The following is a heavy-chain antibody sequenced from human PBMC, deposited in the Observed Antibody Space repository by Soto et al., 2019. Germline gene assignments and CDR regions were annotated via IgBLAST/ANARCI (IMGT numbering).Heavy chain of an antibody. CDR1: GYKFTSYW. CDR3: AKLLSGSGPFDC. CDR2: IYPTDSDT. Sequence: GESLKISCKGSGYKFTSYWIGWVRQMPGKGLEWMGSIYPTDSDTRYSPSFQGLVTISADKSLGTANLQWSSLKASDTAVYYCAKLLSGSGPFDCWGQGTLVTVSS. V-gene: IGHV5-51*01. J-gene: IGHJ4*02. D-gene: IGHD6-19*01.